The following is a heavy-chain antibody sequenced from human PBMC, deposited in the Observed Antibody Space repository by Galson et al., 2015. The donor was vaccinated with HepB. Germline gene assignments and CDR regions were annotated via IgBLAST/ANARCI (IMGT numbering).Heavy chain of an antibody. Sequence: SLRLSCAASGFTFRTYWMSWVRQAPGKGLEWVANIKKDGSEKRYVDSVKGRFTISRDNAKNSLYLQMNSLRAEDTAVYYCAMNGSSGGWPDNHYWGQGTLVTVSS. V-gene: IGHV3-7*03. J-gene: IGHJ4*02. CDR3: AMNGSSGGWPDNHY. D-gene: IGHD6-19*01. CDR2: IKKDGSEK. CDR1: GFTFRTYW.